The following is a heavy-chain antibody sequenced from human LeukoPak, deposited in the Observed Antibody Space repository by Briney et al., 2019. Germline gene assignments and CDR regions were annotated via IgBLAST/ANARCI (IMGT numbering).Heavy chain of an antibody. D-gene: IGHD5-18*01. J-gene: IGHJ4*02. CDR2: IKQDGSEK. V-gene: IGHV3-7*01. CDR1: GFTFSSYW. Sequence: PGGSLRLSCAASGFTFSSYWMSWVRQAPGKGLEWVANIKQDGSEKYYVDSVKGRFTISRDNAKNSLYLQMNSLRAEDTAVYYCARDGYSYGLHTSYYFDYWGQGTLLTVSS. CDR3: ARDGYSYGLHTSYYFDY.